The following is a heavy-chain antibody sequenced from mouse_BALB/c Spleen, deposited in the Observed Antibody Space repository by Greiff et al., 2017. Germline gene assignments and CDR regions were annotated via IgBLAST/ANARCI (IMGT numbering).Heavy chain of an antibody. CDR3: TRDGYYGSSPAWFAY. Sequence: EVQLQQSGTVLARPGASVKMSCKASGYSFTSYWMHWVKQRPGQGLEWIGAIYPGNSDTSYNQKFKGKAKLTAVTSASTAYMELSSLTNEDSAVYYCTRDGYYGSSPAWFAYWGQGTLVTVSA. V-gene: IGHV1-5*01. CDR1: GYSFTSYW. D-gene: IGHD1-1*01. J-gene: IGHJ3*01. CDR2: IYPGNSDT.